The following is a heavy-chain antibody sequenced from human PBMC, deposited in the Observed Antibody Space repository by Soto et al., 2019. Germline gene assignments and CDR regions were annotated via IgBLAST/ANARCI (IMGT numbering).Heavy chain of an antibody. CDR1: GGSISGYY. V-gene: IGHV4-39*02. Sequence: SETLSLTCTVSGGSISGYYWGWIRQPPGKGLEWIGSIYYTVSTYYNPSLKSRVTLSVDTSKNQLSLKLNSVTAADTAVYYCARDPSDAGMLLSSSDYWGEGTLVTVSS. CDR2: IYYTVST. J-gene: IGHJ4*02. CDR3: ARDPSDAGMLLSSSDY. D-gene: IGHD2-15*01.